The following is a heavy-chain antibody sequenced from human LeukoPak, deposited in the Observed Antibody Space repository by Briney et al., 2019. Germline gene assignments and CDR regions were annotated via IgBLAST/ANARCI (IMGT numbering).Heavy chain of an antibody. CDR1: GGSFSGYY. CDR2: INHSGST. J-gene: IGHJ4*02. Sequence: KPSETLSLTCAVYGGSFSGYYWSWIRQPPGKGLEWIGEINHSGSTNYNPSLKSRVTISVDTSKNQFSLKLTSATAADTAVYYCAREVRRDGYNYLDYWGQGTLVTVSS. D-gene: IGHD5-24*01. CDR3: AREVRRDGYNYLDY. V-gene: IGHV4-34*01.